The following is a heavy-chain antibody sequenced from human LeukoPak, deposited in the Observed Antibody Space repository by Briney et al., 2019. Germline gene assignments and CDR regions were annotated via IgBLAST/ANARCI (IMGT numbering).Heavy chain of an antibody. CDR1: GFTFSDHF. CDR2: ISGSGAT. V-gene: IGHV3-11*01. J-gene: IGHJ3*01. CDR3: ARDPMYNGGNSGVFDF. D-gene: IGHD4-23*01. Sequence: GGSLRLSCAASGFTFSDHFMTWIRQAPGKGLEWISYISGSGATYYAASVKGRFTISRDNAQNSLWLQMSSLRAEDTAVYYCARDPMYNGGNSGVFDFWGQGTLVTVSS.